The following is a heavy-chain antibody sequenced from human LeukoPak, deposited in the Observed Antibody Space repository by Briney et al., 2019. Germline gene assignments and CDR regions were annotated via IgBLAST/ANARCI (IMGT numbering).Heavy chain of an antibody. CDR3: ARESRTTISPKLDY. Sequence: KPGGSLRLSCAASVFIFCRYSMNWVRQAPGEGLECVSSISSSSSYIYYAYSVKGRFTISRDNAKNSLYLQMKSLRAEDTAVDYCARESRTTISPKLDYWGQGALVTVSS. CDR2: ISSSSSYI. J-gene: IGHJ4*02. D-gene: IGHD5-24*01. V-gene: IGHV3-21*01. CDR1: VFIFCRYS.